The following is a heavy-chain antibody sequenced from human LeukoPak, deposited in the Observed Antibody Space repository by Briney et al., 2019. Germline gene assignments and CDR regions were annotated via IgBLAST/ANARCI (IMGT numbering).Heavy chain of an antibody. J-gene: IGHJ4*02. Sequence: ASVKVSCKASGGTFSSYAISWVRQAPGQGLEWMGWMNPNSGNTGYAQKFQGRVTITRNTSISTAYMELSSLRSEDTAVYYCARGRNDILTGYPNRRFDYWGQGTLVTVSS. CDR2: MNPNSGNT. CDR1: GGTFSSYA. V-gene: IGHV1-8*03. CDR3: ARGRNDILTGYPNRRFDY. D-gene: IGHD3-9*01.